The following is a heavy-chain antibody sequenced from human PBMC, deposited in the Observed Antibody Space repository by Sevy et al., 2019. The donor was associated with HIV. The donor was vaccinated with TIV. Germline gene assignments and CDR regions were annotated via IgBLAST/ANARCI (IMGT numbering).Heavy chain of an antibody. J-gene: IGHJ4*02. CDR1: GFTFSDYY. CDR3: ARVWDDSSGPSGFDY. CDR2: ISSSGSTL. V-gene: IGHV3-11*01. D-gene: IGHD3-22*01. Sequence: GGSLRLSCAAPGFTFSDYYMSWIRQAPGKGLEWVSYISSSGSTLYYADSVKGRFTISRDNAKNSLYLQMNSLRAEDTAVYYCARVWDDSSGPSGFDYWGQGTLVTVSS.